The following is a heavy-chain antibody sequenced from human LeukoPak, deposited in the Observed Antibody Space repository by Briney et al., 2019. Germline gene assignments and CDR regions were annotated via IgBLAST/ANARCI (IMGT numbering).Heavy chain of an antibody. Sequence: PSETLSLTCTVSGGSISSSSYCWGWIRQPPGKGLEWIGSIYYRGSTYYNPSLKSRVTISVDTSKNQFSLKLSSVTAADTAVYYCVRCTPFGDPTRFDPWGQGTLVTVSS. D-gene: IGHD4-17*01. CDR3: VRCTPFGDPTRFDP. CDR2: IYYRGST. CDR1: GGSISSSSYC. V-gene: IGHV4-39*07. J-gene: IGHJ5*02.